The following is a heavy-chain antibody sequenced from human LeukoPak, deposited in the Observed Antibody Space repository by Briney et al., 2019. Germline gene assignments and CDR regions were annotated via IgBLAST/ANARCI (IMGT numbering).Heavy chain of an antibody. J-gene: IGHJ4*02. CDR1: GYTFTSYG. V-gene: IGHV1-18*01. Sequence: ASVKVSCKASGYTFTSYGISWVRQAPGQGLEWMGWISGYNGNTNYAQKLQGRVTMTRDTTTSIAYMELRSLRSDDTAVFYCARDVGNYYYDGSGYYGPPLFDYWGQGTLVTVSS. D-gene: IGHD3-22*01. CDR2: ISGYNGNT. CDR3: ARDVGNYYYDGSGYYGPPLFDY.